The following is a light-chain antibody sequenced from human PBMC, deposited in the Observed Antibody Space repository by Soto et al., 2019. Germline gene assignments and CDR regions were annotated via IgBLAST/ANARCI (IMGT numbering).Light chain of an antibody. CDR1: QSLLHITGETF. Sequence: DVVMTQTPLSLSVAPGQPASISCKSSQSLLHITGETFLFWYLQKPGQSPQLLIYEVSTRVSGVPDRFSGSGSGKECTVEKGWAETDAVGIYFSMQSTQLPHAFGQGTRLEIK. CDR2: EVS. CDR3: MQSTQLPHA. J-gene: IGKJ5*01. V-gene: IGKV2D-29*02.